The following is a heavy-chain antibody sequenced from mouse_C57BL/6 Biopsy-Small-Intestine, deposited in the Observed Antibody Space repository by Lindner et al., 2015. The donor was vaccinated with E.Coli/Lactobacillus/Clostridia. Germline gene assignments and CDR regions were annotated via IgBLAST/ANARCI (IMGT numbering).Heavy chain of an antibody. V-gene: IGHV1-84*02. D-gene: IGHD2-13*01. CDR1: GYPFTNYA. CDR2: INTGNGNT. CDR3: ARVPSVVVTEGFFDF. Sequence: SVKVSCKASGYPFTNYAIHWVRQAPGQRLEWMGGINTGNGNTKYSQNFQGRVTITRDTSASTADMELSSLRSEDTAVYYCARVPSVVVTEGFFDFWGRGTLVTVS. J-gene: IGHJ3*01.